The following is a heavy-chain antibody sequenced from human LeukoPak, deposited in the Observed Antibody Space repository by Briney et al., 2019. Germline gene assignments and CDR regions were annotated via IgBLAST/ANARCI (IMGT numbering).Heavy chain of an antibody. CDR3: ARRSRDGYSYYYYYYMDV. CDR2: INHSGST. D-gene: IGHD5-24*01. V-gene: IGHV4-34*01. CDR1: GGSFSSYY. Sequence: SETLSLTCAVYGGSFSSYYWSWIRQPPGKGLEWIGEINHSGSTNYNPSLKSRVTISVDTSKNQFSLKLSSVTAADTAVYYCARRSRDGYSYYYYYYMDVWGKGTTVTISS. J-gene: IGHJ6*03.